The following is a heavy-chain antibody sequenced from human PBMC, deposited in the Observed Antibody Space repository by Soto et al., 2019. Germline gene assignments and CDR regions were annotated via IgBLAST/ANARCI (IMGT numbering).Heavy chain of an antibody. CDR1: GFTFSSYC. J-gene: IGHJ6*02. D-gene: IGHD2-2*01. CDR3: ANWPATVLVPAAMNYYYGMDG. V-gene: IGHV3-30*18. CDR2: ISYDGSNK. Sequence: QVPLVESGGGVVQPGRSLRLSCAASGFTFSSYCMHWVRQAPGKGLECVAVISYDGSNKYYAASVKGRFTISRDNSKNTMYLQMYRLSAEDTAVYYCANWPATVLVPAAMNYYYGMDGLGPGTTVTVSS.